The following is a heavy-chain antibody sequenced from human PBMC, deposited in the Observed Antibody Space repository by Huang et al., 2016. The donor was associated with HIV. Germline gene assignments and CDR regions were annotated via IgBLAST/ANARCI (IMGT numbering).Heavy chain of an antibody. CDR1: GFKLSGFG. CDR3: AKESRWFSDFDH. Sequence: QVHLVESGGGVVQPGGSLRLSCAASGFKLSGFGMHWVRQAPGKGLEWVAVISYDVRSQFYTASVKGRFTISRDNSDNTLSLQMKGLRPDDTAVYYCAKESRWFSDFDHWGQGVLVSVSS. V-gene: IGHV3-30*18. J-gene: IGHJ4*02. CDR2: ISYDVRSQ. D-gene: IGHD2-15*01.